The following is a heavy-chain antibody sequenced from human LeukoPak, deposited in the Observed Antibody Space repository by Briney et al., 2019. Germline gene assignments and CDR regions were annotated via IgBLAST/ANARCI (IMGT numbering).Heavy chain of an antibody. D-gene: IGHD2-8*02. CDR1: GYTFTGYY. J-gene: IGHJ6*03. Sequence: ASVKVSCKASGYTFTGYYMHWVRQAPGQGLEWMGWINPNSGGTNYAQKFQGRVTMTRDTSISTAYMELSKLRSDDTAVYYCARAPAGGYYYMDVWGKGTTVTVSS. CDR3: ARAPAGGYYYMDV. V-gene: IGHV1-2*02. CDR2: INPNSGGT.